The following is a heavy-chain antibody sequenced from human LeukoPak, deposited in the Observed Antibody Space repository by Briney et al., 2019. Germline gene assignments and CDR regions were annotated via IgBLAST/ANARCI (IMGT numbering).Heavy chain of an antibody. CDR1: GGSVSSGGYY. Sequence: SETLSLTCTVSGGSVSSGGYYWSWIRQPPGKGLEWIGYIYYSGSTNYNPSLKSRVTISVDTSKNQYSLKLSSVTAADTAVYYCARAHYDPKNYYYYYGMDVWGQGATVTVSS. J-gene: IGHJ6*02. V-gene: IGHV4-61*08. CDR2: IYYSGST. CDR3: ARAHYDPKNYYYYYGMDV. D-gene: IGHD3-22*01.